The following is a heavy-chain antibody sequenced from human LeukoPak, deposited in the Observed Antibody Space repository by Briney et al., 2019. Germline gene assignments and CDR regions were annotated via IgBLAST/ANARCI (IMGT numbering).Heavy chain of an antibody. CDR2: INPSVGST. J-gene: IGHJ3*02. Sequence: ASVKVSCKASGYTFTSYYMHWVRQAPRQGLEWMGIINPSVGSTTYAQKFQGRVTMTRDMSTSTVYMELSSLRSEDTAVYYCAREGFDSGARMAFDIWGQGTMVTVSP. CDR1: GYTFTSYY. D-gene: IGHD3-22*01. CDR3: AREGFDSGARMAFDI. V-gene: IGHV1-46*01.